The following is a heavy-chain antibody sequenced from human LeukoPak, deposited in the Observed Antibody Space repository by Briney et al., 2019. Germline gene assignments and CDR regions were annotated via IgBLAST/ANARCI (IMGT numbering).Heavy chain of an antibody. J-gene: IGHJ4*02. CDR3: ARGIVQGSGPSFDY. V-gene: IGHV3-23*01. CDR2: ISGSGGST. Sequence: PGGSLRLSCAASGFTFSSYAMSWVRQAPGKGLEWVSAISGSGGSTYYADSVKGRFTISRDNSKNTLYLQMNSLRAEDTAVYYCARGIVQGSGPSFDYWGQGTLVTVSS. CDR1: GFTFSSYA. D-gene: IGHD3-10*01.